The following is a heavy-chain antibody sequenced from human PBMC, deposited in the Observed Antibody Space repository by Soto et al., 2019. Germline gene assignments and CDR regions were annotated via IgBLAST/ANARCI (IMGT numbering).Heavy chain of an antibody. V-gene: IGHV1-69*01. Sequence: QVQLVQSGAEVKKPGSSVKVSCKASGGTFSSYAISWVRQAPGQGLEWMGGIIPIFGTANYAQKFQGRVTITADESTSTAYMELSSLRSEDTAVYYCARATTRNGGDYYYGMGVWGQGTTVTVSS. D-gene: IGHD3-16*01. CDR1: GGTFSSYA. J-gene: IGHJ6*02. CDR3: ARATTRNGGDYYYGMGV. CDR2: IIPIFGTA.